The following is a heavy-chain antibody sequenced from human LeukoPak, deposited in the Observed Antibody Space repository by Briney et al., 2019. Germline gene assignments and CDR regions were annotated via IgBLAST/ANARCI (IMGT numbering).Heavy chain of an antibody. CDR3: AKDGYSYAIHGY. CDR1: GFTFSSYS. CDR2: ISSSSSYI. J-gene: IGHJ4*02. D-gene: IGHD5-18*01. Sequence: PGGSLRLSCAASGFTFSSYSMNWVRQAPWKGLEWVSSISSSSSYIYYADSVKGRFTISRDNAKNSLYLQMNSLRAEDTAVYYCAKDGYSYAIHGYWGQGTLVTVSS. V-gene: IGHV3-21*04.